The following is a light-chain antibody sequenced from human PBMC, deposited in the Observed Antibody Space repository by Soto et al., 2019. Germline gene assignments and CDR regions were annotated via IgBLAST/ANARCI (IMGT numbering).Light chain of an antibody. CDR1: QSVSSAY. CDR3: QQYGSSSTWT. Sequence: EIVLTQSPGTLSLSPGERATLSCRASQSVSSAYLAWYQHKPGQPPTLLIYAASSRVTGIPDRFSGSGSGTDFTLTISRLEPEDFGVYYGQQYGSSSTWTFGQGTKVEIK. V-gene: IGKV3-20*01. CDR2: AAS. J-gene: IGKJ1*01.